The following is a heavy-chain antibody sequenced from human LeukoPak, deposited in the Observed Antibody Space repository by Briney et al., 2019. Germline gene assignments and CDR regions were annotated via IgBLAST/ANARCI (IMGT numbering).Heavy chain of an antibody. D-gene: IGHD6-19*01. Sequence: PGGSLRLSCAASGFTFSSYSMNWVRQAPGKGLEWVSYISSGSSTIYYTDSLKGRFTISRDNAKNSLYLQMNSLRDEDTAVYYCARGEVGYSNGWSAADYWGQGTLVTVSS. J-gene: IGHJ4*02. V-gene: IGHV3-48*02. CDR1: GFTFSSYS. CDR2: ISSGSSTI. CDR3: ARGEVGYSNGWSAADY.